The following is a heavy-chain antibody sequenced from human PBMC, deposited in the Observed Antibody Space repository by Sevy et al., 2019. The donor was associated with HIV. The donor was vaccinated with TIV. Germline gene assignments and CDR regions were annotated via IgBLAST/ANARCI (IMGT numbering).Heavy chain of an antibody. CDR3: ARERREQGWGLLLPGDYYYGMDV. J-gene: IGHJ6*04. V-gene: IGHV3-7*03. CDR1: GFTFSSYW. Sequence: GGSLRLSCAASGFTFSSYWMSWVRQAPGKGLEWVANIKQDGSEKYYVDSVKGRFTISRDNAKNSLYLKMNSVRAEDTAVYYCARERREQGWGLLLPGDYYYGMDVWGKGTTVTVSS. D-gene: IGHD1-26*01. CDR2: IKQDGSEK.